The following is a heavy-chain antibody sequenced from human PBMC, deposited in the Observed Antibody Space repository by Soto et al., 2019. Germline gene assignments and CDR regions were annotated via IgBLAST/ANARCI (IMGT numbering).Heavy chain of an antibody. V-gene: IGHV1-46*01. Sequence: QVQLVQSGAEVKKPGASVKVSCKASGYTFTSYYMHWVRQAPGQGLEWMGIINPSGGSTSYAQKFQGRVTMTRDTSTSTVYMELSSLRSEDTAVYYSARVGGEDAFDIWGQGTMVTVSS. CDR1: GYTFTSYY. CDR2: INPSGGST. D-gene: IGHD3-16*01. CDR3: ARVGGEDAFDI. J-gene: IGHJ3*02.